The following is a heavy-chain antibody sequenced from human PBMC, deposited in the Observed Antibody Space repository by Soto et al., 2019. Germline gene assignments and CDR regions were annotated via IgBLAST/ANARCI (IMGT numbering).Heavy chain of an antibody. V-gene: IGHV3-33*01. J-gene: IGHJ4*02. CDR1: GFTFSSYG. CDR2: IWYDGSNK. Sequence: GGSLRLSCAASGFTFSSYGMHWVRQAPGKGLEWVAVIWYDGSNKYYADSVKGRFTISRDNSKNTLYLQMNSLRAEDTAVYYCARGVRYSSSWWYSGPYYFDYWGQGTLVTVSS. D-gene: IGHD6-13*01. CDR3: ARGVRYSSSWWYSGPYYFDY.